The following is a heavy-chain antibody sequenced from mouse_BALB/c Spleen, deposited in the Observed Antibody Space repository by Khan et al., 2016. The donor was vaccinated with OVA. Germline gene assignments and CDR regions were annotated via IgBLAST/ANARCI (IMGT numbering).Heavy chain of an antibody. Sequence: EVQLQESGPGLVKPSQSLSLICTVTGYSIPSDYAWNWIRQFPGNKLEWMGFISYSGNTHYNPSLKSRISITRDTSKNQFFLHLNSVTTEDTATYYCARVYGGDFDYWGQGTTLTVSS. D-gene: IGHD2-10*02. CDR1: GYSIPSDYA. CDR2: ISYSGNT. J-gene: IGHJ2*01. CDR3: ARVYGGDFDY. V-gene: IGHV3-2*02.